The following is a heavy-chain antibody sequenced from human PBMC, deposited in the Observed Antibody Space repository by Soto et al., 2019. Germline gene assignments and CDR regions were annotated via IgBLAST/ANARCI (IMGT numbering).Heavy chain of an antibody. J-gene: IGHJ5*02. D-gene: IGHD2-15*01. CDR2: IYHSGTA. CDR3: ARGKYCSGGSCERFDP. Sequence: QVQLQESGPGLVQPSETLSLTCTVSDGSISTYFWTWIWQPPGKGLEWIGHIYHSGTADYNPSLKSRVAMSVDTSKNQFSLNLTSVTAADTATYYCARGKYCSGGSCERFDPWGQGALVTVSS. V-gene: IGHV4-59*01. CDR1: DGSISTYF.